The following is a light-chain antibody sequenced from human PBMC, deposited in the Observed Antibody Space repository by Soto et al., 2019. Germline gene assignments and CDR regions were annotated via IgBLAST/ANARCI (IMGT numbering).Light chain of an antibody. Sequence: DIQLTQSPSFLSASVGDRVTITCRASQGISSYLAWYQQFPGKAPKFLIYAASTLQSGVPSRFSGSGSGTEFTLTISSLQPEDFATYYCQQVKSYPLNFGGGSKVEIK. CDR2: AAS. CDR1: QGISSY. J-gene: IGKJ4*01. V-gene: IGKV1-9*01. CDR3: QQVKSYPLN.